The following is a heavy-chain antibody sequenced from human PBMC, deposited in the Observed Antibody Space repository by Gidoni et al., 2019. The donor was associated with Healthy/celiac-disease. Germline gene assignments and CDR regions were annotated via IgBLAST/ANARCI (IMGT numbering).Heavy chain of an antibody. J-gene: IGHJ6*02. CDR2: ISWKSGSR. Sequence: EVQLVESGGGLVQPGRSLRLSCAASGFTFDDYAMHWVRQAPGKGLEWVSGISWKSGSRGYADSVKGRFTISRDNAKNSLYLQMNSLRAEDTALYYCAKDMMTVDYYGMDVWGQGTTVTVSS. CDR1: GFTFDDYA. V-gene: IGHV3-9*01. D-gene: IGHD4-17*01. CDR3: AKDMMTVDYYGMDV.